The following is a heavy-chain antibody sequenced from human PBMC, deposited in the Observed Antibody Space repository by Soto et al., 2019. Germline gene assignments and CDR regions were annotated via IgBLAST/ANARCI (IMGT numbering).Heavy chain of an antibody. D-gene: IGHD3-10*01. V-gene: IGHV1-2*04. CDR1: GYTFTGYY. Sequence: ASVKVSCKASGYTFTGYYMHWVRQAPGQGLEWMGWINPNSGGTNYAQKFQGWVTMTRDTSISTAYMELSRLRSDDTAVYYCARELVTMVRGVMGYWGQGTLVTVSS. J-gene: IGHJ4*02. CDR2: INPNSGGT. CDR3: ARELVTMVRGVMGY.